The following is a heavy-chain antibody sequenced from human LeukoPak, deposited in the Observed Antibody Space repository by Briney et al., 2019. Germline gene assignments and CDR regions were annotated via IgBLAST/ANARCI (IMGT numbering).Heavy chain of an antibody. V-gene: IGHV4-59*12. CDR2: IYYSGST. CDR3: ARDGAAAGTTD. Sequence: PSETLSLTCTVSGGSISSYYWSWIRQPPGKGLEWIGYIYYSGSTNYNPSLKSQVTISVDTSKNQFSLKLSSVTAADTAVYYCARDGAAAGTTDWGQGPLVTVSS. CDR1: GGSISSYY. J-gene: IGHJ4*02. D-gene: IGHD6-13*01.